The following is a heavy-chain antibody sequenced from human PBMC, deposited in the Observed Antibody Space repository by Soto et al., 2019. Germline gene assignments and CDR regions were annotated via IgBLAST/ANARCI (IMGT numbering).Heavy chain of an antibody. V-gene: IGHV4-39*01. CDR2: IYYSGST. Sequence: SETLSLTCTVSGGSISSSSYYWGWIRQPPGKGLEWIGIIYYSGSTYYNPSLKSRVTISVDTSKNQFSLKLSSVTAADTAVYYCARRTSDPREDYFDYWGQGTLVTVSS. J-gene: IGHJ4*02. CDR3: ARRTSDPREDYFDY. CDR1: GGSISSSSYY.